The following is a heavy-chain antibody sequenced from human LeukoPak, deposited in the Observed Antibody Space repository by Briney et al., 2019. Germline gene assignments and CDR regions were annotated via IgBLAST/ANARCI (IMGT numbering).Heavy chain of an antibody. CDR3: ARDVGASAPDAFDI. Sequence: GGSLRLSCAASGFTFSTYNMNWVRQAPGKGRVWVSSISTNSNYIHYADSVKGRFTISRDNAKNSLYLQMNSLRVEDTDVYYCARDVGASAPDAFDIWGQGTMVTVSS. V-gene: IGHV3-21*01. D-gene: IGHD1-26*01. J-gene: IGHJ3*02. CDR2: ISTNSNYI. CDR1: GFTFSTYN.